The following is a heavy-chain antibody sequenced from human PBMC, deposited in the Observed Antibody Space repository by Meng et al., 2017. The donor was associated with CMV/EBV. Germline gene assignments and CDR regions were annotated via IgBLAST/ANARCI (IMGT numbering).Heavy chain of an antibody. Sequence: SETLSLTCTVSGGSISSYYWSWIRQPPGKGLEWIGYIYYSGSTNYNPSLKSRVTISVDTSKNQFSLKLSSVTAADTAVYYCASKGYCSGGSCYSTYYYGMDVWRQGTTVTVSS. J-gene: IGHJ6*02. CDR1: GGSISSYY. D-gene: IGHD2-15*01. V-gene: IGHV4-59*01. CDR2: IYYSGST. CDR3: ASKGYCSGGSCYSTYYYGMDV.